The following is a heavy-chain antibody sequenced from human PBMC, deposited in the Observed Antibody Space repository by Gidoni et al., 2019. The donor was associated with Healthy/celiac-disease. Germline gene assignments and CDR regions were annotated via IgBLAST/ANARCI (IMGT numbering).Heavy chain of an antibody. CDR3: AKVYCSSTSCLRATYYFDY. CDR2: ISGSVGST. D-gene: IGHD2-2*01. J-gene: IGHJ4*02. Sequence: EVQLLESGGGLVQPGGSLRLSCAASGFTFSSYAMSWVRQAPGTGLEWVSAISGSVGSTYYADSVKGRFTISRDNSKNTLYLQMNSLRAEDTAVYYCAKVYCSSTSCLRATYYFDYWGQGTLVTVSS. V-gene: IGHV3-23*01. CDR1: GFTFSSYA.